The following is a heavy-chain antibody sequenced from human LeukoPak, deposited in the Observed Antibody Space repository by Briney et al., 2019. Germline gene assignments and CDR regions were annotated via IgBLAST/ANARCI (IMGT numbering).Heavy chain of an antibody. D-gene: IGHD1-26*01. V-gene: IGHV1-3*01. CDR3: ARGMGDDAFDI. CDR1: GYTFTSYA. CDR2: INAGNGNT. J-gene: IGHJ3*02. Sequence: ASVKVSCKASGYTFTSYAMHWVRQAPGQRLEWMGWINAGNGNTKYSQKFQGRVTITRDTSISTAYMELSRLRSDDTAVYYCARGMGDDAFDIWGQGTMVTVSS.